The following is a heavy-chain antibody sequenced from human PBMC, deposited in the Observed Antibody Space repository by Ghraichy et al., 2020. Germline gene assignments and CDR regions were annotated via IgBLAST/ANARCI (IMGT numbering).Heavy chain of an antibody. V-gene: IGHV4-39*01. CDR1: RGSISSSSYH. CDR2: IYYSGST. CDR3: ARRWGWPYYFDY. Sequence: SETLSLTCTVSRGSISSSSYHWGWIRQPPGKGLEWIASIYYSGSTYYNPSLKSRVTISIDTSKNQFSLKLRSVTAADTAVYYCARRWGWPYYFDYWGQGTLVTVSS. J-gene: IGHJ4*02. D-gene: IGHD3-16*01.